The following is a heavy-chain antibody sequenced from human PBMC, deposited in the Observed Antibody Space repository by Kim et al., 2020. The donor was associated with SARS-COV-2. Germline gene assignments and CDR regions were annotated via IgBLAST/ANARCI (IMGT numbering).Heavy chain of an antibody. J-gene: IGHJ4*02. CDR1: GGSISSNY. Sequence: SQTLSLTCAVSGGSISSNYWSWVRQPPGKGLEWIGYIYNSESTSYNPSVKSRVTISVDTSKNQFSLKLSSVTAADTAVYYCARSAYNNGWFANFDYLGQG. CDR2: IYNSEST. CDR3: ARSAYNNGWFANFDY. V-gene: IGHV4-59*13. D-gene: IGHD6-19*01.